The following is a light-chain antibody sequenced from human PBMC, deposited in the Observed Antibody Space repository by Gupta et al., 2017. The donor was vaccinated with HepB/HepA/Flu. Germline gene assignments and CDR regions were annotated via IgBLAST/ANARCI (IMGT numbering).Light chain of an antibody. V-gene: IGKV1-39*01. CDR1: QNIRKY. CDR2: TAS. J-gene: IGKJ2*03. CDR3: QQSYTTPYS. Sequence: DIQMTQSPSSLSASVGDRVTMTCRASQNIRKYLNWYQQKPGKSPTLLIYTASTLQSGVPSRFSGTGSGTDFTLNINSVQPEDFATYYCQQSYTTPYSFGQGTKLEI.